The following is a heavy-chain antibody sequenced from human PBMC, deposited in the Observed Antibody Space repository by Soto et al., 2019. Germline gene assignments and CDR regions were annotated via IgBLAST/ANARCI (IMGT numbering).Heavy chain of an antibody. Sequence: QVQLQESGPGLVKPSQTLSLTCTVSGGSISSGGYYWSWIRQHPGKGLEWIGYIYYSGSTYYNPSLNTRVTIPVDTSKNQFSLKLSSVTAADTAVDYCARDLMVVVPDVGYYYYGMDVWGQGTTVTVSS. V-gene: IGHV4-31*03. CDR2: IYYSGST. CDR1: GGSISSGGYY. D-gene: IGHD2-2*01. J-gene: IGHJ6*02. CDR3: ARDLMVVVPDVGYYYYGMDV.